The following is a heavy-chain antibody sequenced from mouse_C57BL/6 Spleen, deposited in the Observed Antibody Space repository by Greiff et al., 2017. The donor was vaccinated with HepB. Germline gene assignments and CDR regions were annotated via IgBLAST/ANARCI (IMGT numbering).Heavy chain of an antibody. CDR1: GYTFTDYY. CDR2: INPYNGGT. Sequence: EVQLQQSGPVLVKPGASVKMSCKASGYTFTDYYMNWVKQSPGKSLEWIGVINPYNGGTSYNQKFKGKATLTVDKSSSTAYMELNSLTSEDSAVYYCARGNGSSPMDYWGQGTSVTVSS. J-gene: IGHJ4*01. D-gene: IGHD1-1*01. V-gene: IGHV1-19*01. CDR3: ARGNGSSPMDY.